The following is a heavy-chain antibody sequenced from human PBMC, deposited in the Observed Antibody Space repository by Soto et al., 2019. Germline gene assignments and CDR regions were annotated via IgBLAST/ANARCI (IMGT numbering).Heavy chain of an antibody. D-gene: IGHD2-15*01. CDR2: MYYSGST. J-gene: IGHJ4*02. Sequence: PSETLSLTCTVSGGSISRYYWSWIRQPPGKGLEWIGYMYYSGSTNYNPSLKSRVTISVDTSKNQFSLKLRYVTAADTAVYYCARRTLHGYFDYWGQGTLVTVSS. CDR3: ARRTLHGYFDY. V-gene: IGHV4-59*01. CDR1: GGSISRYY.